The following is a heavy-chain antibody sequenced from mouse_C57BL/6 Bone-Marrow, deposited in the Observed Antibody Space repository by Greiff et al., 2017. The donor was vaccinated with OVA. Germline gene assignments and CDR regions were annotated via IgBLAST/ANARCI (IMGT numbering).Heavy chain of an antibody. CDR2: IDPSDSYT. J-gene: IGHJ2*01. CDR3: ARFSDGYYDY. CDR1: GYTFTSYW. Sequence: QVQLQQPGAELVMPGASVKLSCKASGYTFTSYWMHWVKQRPGQGLERIGEIDPSDSYTNYNQKFKGKSTLTVDKSSSTAYMQLSSLTSEDSAVYYCARFSDGYYDYWGQGTTLTVSS. D-gene: IGHD2-3*01. V-gene: IGHV1-69*01.